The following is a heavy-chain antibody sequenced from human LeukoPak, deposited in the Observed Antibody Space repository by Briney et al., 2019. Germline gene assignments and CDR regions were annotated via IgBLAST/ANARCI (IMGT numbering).Heavy chain of an antibody. CDR3: VTDGLYPNHVFDF. D-gene: IGHD3/OR15-3a*01. J-gene: IGHJ4*02. V-gene: IGHV3-15*01. CDR1: GFTFINAW. CDR2: IKPKTDGGTT. Sequence: AGGSLRLSCAASGFTFINAWMSWVRQAPGKGLEWVGRIKPKTDGGTTDYAAPVKGRFTISRDDSKNTLYLQMSSLETEDTAVYYCVTDGLYPNHVFDFWGQGTLVTVSS.